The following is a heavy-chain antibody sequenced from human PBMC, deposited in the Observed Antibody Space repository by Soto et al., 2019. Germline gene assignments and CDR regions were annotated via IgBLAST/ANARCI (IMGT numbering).Heavy chain of an antibody. J-gene: IGHJ4*02. CDR1: GYTFTSYG. V-gene: IGHV1-18*01. D-gene: IGHD1-1*01. CDR2: ISAHNGNT. Sequence: QVHLVQSGAEVKKHGASVKVSCKASGYTFTSYGITWVRQAPGQGLEWMGWISAHNGNTDYARKLQGRVIVTRDTSTSTAYMELRSLISDDTAVYYCARGRYGDYWGQGALVTVSS. CDR3: ARGRYGDY.